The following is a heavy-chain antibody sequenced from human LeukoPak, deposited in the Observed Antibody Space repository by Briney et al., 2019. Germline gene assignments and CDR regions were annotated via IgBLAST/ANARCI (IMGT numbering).Heavy chain of an antibody. J-gene: IGHJ4*02. D-gene: IGHD5-12*01. Sequence: GGSLRLSCAASGFTFSSYEMNWVRQAPGKGLEWVSYISSSGSIIYYADSVKGRFTISRDNAKNSLYLQMNSLRAEDTAVYYCARDSRATAVDYWGQGTLVTVSS. CDR3: ARDSRATAVDY. CDR1: GFTFSSYE. CDR2: ISSSGSII. V-gene: IGHV3-48*03.